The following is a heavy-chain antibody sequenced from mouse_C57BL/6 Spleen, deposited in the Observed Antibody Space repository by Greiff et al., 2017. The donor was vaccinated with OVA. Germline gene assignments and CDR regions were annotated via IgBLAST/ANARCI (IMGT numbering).Heavy chain of an antibody. V-gene: IGHV1-64*01. CDR3: ARSGNYLHWYFDV. Sequence: QVQLQQPGAELVKPGASVKLSCKASANTFTSYWRHWVKQRPGHGLEWIGMIHPNSGSTNYNEKFKSKATLTVDKSSSTAYMQLSSLTSEDSAVYYCARSGNYLHWYFDVWGTGTTVTVSS. CDR1: ANTFTSYW. CDR2: IHPNSGST. D-gene: IGHD5-5*01. J-gene: IGHJ1*03.